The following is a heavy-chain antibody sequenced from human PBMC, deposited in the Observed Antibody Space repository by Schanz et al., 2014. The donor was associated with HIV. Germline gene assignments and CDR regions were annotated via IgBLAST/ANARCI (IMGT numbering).Heavy chain of an antibody. D-gene: IGHD1-7*01. V-gene: IGHV3-9*01. CDR2: ISWNSDYI. CDR1: GFTFDDYA. J-gene: IGHJ4*02. Sequence: VQLLESGGGVVQPGRSLRLSCAASGFTFDDYAMHWVRQVPGKGLEWVSGISWNSDYIGYADSVKGRFSLSRDNARDSLSLQMSSLRSEDTAVYYCVRRRRGNYGPFDYWGQGTLVTVSS. CDR3: VRRRRGNYGPFDY.